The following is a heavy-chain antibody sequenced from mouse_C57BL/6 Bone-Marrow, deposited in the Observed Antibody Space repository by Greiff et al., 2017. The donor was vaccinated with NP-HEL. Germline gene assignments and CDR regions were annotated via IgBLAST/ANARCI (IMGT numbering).Heavy chain of an antibody. CDR1: GFTFSSYG. J-gene: IGHJ1*03. D-gene: IGHD1-1*01. V-gene: IGHV5-6*01. CDR2: ISSGGSYT. CDR3: ARQRASTVVATRYFDV. Sequence: EVKLMESGGDLVKPGGSLKLSCAASGFTFSSYGMSWVRQTPDKRLEWVATISSGGSYTYYPDSVKGRFTISRDNAKNTLYLQMSSLKSEDTAMYYCARQRASTVVATRYFDVWGTGTTVTVSS.